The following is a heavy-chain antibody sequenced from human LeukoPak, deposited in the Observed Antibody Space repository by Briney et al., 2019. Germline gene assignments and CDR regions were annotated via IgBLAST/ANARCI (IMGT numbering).Heavy chain of an antibody. Sequence: GGSLRLSCAASGFTFSSYATHWVRQAPGKGLEYVSAISSNGGSTYYANSVKGRFTISRDNSKNTLYLQMGSLRAEDMAVYYCARATPYYFDYWGQGTLVTVSS. D-gene: IGHD4-17*01. V-gene: IGHV3-64*01. CDR2: ISSNGGST. CDR1: GFTFSSYA. J-gene: IGHJ4*02. CDR3: ARATPYYFDY.